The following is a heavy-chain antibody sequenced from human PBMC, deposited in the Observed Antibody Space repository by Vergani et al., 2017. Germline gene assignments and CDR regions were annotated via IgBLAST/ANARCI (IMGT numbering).Heavy chain of an antibody. CDR2: IHTSGST. CDR1: GGSINSHNYY. CDR3: ARESCLGGSCYKPLFDY. D-gene: IGHD2-15*01. Sequence: QVQLQESGPGLVKPSQTLSLTCTGSGGSINSHNYYWSWIRQPAGKGLERIGRIHTSGSTNYNPSLKSRVTMSEDTWKNQFSLNLTSVTAADTAVYFCARESCLGGSCYKPLFDYWGQGILVTVSS. V-gene: IGHV4-61*02. J-gene: IGHJ4*02.